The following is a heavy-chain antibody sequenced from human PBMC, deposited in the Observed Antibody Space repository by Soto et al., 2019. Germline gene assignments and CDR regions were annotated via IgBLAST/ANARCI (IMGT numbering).Heavy chain of an antibody. J-gene: IGHJ6*03. CDR1: GFTFSSYA. V-gene: IGHV3-23*01. CDR2: ISGSGGST. D-gene: IGHD2-15*01. Sequence: GGSLRLSCAASGFTFSSYAMSWVRQAPGKGLEWVSAISGSGGSTYYADSVKGRFTISRDNSKNTLYLQMNSLRAEDTAVYYCAKTGGSGYCSGGNCSYYYYMDVWGKGTTVTVSS. CDR3: AKTGGSGYCSGGNCSYYYYMDV.